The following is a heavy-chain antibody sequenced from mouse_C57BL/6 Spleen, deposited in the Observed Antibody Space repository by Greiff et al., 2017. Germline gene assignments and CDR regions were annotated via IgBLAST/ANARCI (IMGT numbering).Heavy chain of an antibody. Sequence: VQLQQPGAELVKPGASVKMSCKASGYTFTSYWITWVKQRPEQGLEWIGWIDPENGDTEYASKFQGKATITADTSSNTAYLQLSSLTSEDTAVYYCTRGGAMDYWGQGTSVTVSS. V-gene: IGHV14-4*01. CDR2: IDPENGDT. J-gene: IGHJ4*01. CDR3: TRGGAMDY. CDR1: GYTFTSYW.